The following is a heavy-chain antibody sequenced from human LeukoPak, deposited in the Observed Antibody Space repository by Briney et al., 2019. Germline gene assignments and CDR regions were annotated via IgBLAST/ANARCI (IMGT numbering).Heavy chain of an antibody. CDR2: ISASGGTT. CDR3: ANSASQTGGRIPFDY. D-gene: IGHD7-27*01. Sequence: PGGSLRLSCAASGFTFSSYAMSWVRQAPGKGLEWVSVISASGGTTYYADSVKGRFTVSRDNSKNTLYLQMNSLRAEDTAVYYCANSASQTGGRIPFDYWGQGTLVTVSS. V-gene: IGHV3-23*01. CDR1: GFTFSSYA. J-gene: IGHJ4*02.